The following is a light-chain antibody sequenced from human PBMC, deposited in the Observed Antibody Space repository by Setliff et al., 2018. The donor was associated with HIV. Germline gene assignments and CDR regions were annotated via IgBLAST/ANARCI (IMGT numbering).Light chain of an antibody. CDR2: EVS. V-gene: IGLV2-14*01. CDR3: SSYTSNNLYV. CDR1: SSDVGTYNY. Sequence: QSVLTQPASVSGPPGQSITISCTGTSSDVGTYNYVSWYQQHPGKAPKLMIYEVSNRPSGVSNRFSGSKSGNTASLTISGLQAEDEADYYCSSYTSNNLYVFGTGTKVTVL. J-gene: IGLJ1*01.